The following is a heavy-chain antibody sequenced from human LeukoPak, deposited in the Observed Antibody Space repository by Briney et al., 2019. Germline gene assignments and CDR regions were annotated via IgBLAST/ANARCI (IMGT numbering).Heavy chain of an antibody. Sequence: ASVKVSCKASGYTFTGYYMHWVRQAPGQGLEWMGWINPNSGVTSYAQKFQGRVTMTRDTSISTAYMELSRLRSDDTAVYYCARVRYRLAETYIDYWGQGTLVTVSS. CDR2: INPNSGVT. J-gene: IGHJ4*02. CDR3: ARVRYRLAETYIDY. V-gene: IGHV1-2*02. D-gene: IGHD3-16*01. CDR1: GYTFTGYY.